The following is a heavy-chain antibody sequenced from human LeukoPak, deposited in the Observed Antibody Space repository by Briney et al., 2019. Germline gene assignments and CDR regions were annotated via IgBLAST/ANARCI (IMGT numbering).Heavy chain of an antibody. CDR2: ISSSSSYI. CDR1: GFTFSSYS. D-gene: IGHD1-26*01. V-gene: IGHV3-21*01. J-gene: IGHJ4*02. CDR3: ARVGWELPTVDY. Sequence: PGGSLRLSCAASGFTFSSYSMNWVRQAPGKGLEWVSSISSSSSYIYYADSVKGRFTISRDNAKNSLYLQMNSLRAEDTAVYYCARVGWELPTVDYWGQGTLVTVSS.